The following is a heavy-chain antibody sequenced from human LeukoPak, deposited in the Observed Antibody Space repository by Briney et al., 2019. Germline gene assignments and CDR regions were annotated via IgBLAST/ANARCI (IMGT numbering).Heavy chain of an antibody. J-gene: IGHJ4*02. CDR3: AKVLLWFGESLDY. Sequence: PGGSLRHSCAASGFTFSSYAMSWVRQAPGKGLEWVSAINGSGGSTYYADSVKGRFTISRDNSKNTLYLQMNSLRAEDTAVYYCAKVLLWFGESLDYWGQGTLVTVSS. CDR1: GFTFSSYA. V-gene: IGHV3-23*01. D-gene: IGHD3-10*01. CDR2: INGSGGST.